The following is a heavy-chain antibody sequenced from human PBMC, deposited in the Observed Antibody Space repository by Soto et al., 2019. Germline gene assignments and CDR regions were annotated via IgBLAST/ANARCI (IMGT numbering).Heavy chain of an antibody. CDR1: GYTFTSYD. CDR2: MNPNSGNS. D-gene: IGHD2-2*01. J-gene: IGHJ6*02. Sequence: ASVKVSCKASGYTFTSYDINWVRQATGQGLEWKGWMNPNSGNSGYAQKFQGRVAMTRNTSISTAYMELSSLRSEDTAVYYCARVSLVPAARGMDVWGQGTTVTVSS. V-gene: IGHV1-8*01. CDR3: ARVSLVPAARGMDV.